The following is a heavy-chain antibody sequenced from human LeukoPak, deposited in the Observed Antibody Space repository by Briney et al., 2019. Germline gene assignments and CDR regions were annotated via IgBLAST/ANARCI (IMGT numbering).Heavy chain of an antibody. D-gene: IGHD3-22*01. CDR1: GGSISSGGYY. CDR2: IYHSGST. CDR3: GLGGSSGPYWYFDL. V-gene: IGHV4-30-2*01. Sequence: PSQTLSLTCTVSGGSISSGGYYWSWIRQPPGKGLEWIGYIYHSGSTYYNPSLKSRVTISVDRSKNQFSLKLSSVTAADTAGYYCGLGGSSGPYWYFDLWGRGTLVTVSS. J-gene: IGHJ2*01.